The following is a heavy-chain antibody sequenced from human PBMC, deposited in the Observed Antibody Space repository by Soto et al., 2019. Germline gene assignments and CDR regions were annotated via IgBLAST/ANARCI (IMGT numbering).Heavy chain of an antibody. CDR2: TTKSGDKT. V-gene: IGHV3-23*01. CDR1: GFTFSTYD. CDR3: ARGGISSSGLDS. D-gene: IGHD1-20*01. J-gene: IGHJ4*02. Sequence: DVQLLESGGDLVQRGGSLRLSCATSGFTFSTYDMTWVRQAPGKGLEWVSSTTKSGDKTWYADSVKGRFTISRDNPKNTLNLQFNSLRAEDTAVYYCARGGISSSGLDSWGQGTLVTVSS.